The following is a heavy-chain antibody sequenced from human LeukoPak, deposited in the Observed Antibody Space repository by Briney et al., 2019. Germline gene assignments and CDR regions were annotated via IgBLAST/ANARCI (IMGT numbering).Heavy chain of an antibody. J-gene: IGHJ4*02. Sequence: SVKVSCKASGGIFNDYYISWVRQAPGQGLEWMGRIIPILNVPNYAQKFEGRVTITADKSTNTAYMELSSLKSEDTAVYFCARDRPRARYFDYWGQGTLVTVSS. CDR3: ARDRPRARYFDY. CDR1: GGIFNDYY. V-gene: IGHV1-69*04. CDR2: IIPILNVP. D-gene: IGHD2-15*01.